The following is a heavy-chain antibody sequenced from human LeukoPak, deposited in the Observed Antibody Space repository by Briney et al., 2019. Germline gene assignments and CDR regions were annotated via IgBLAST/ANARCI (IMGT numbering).Heavy chain of an antibody. Sequence: KSSQTLSLTCTVSGGSIGSGSYYWSWIRQPPGKGLEWIGYIYYSGSTNYNPSLKSRVTISVDTSKNQFSLKLSSVTAADTAVYYCAGGLAAAGPVDYWGQGTLVTVSS. J-gene: IGHJ4*02. CDR3: AGGLAAAGPVDY. D-gene: IGHD6-13*01. CDR2: IYYSGST. CDR1: GGSIGSGSYY. V-gene: IGHV4-61*01.